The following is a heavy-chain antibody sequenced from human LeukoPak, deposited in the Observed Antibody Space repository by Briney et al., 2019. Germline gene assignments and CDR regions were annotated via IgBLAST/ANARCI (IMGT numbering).Heavy chain of an antibody. CDR3: ARGVLTTVSYYMDV. CDR1: GGSVSSHQ. V-gene: IGHV4-59*02. D-gene: IGHD4-11*01. CDR2: IYYSGST. J-gene: IGHJ6*03. Sequence: SETLSLTCTVSGGSVSSHQWSSIRQPPGKGLEWIGYIYYSGSTNYNPSLKSRFTISMDTSKNRFSLKLSSVTAADTAVYYCARGVLTTVSYYMDVWGKGTTVTVSS.